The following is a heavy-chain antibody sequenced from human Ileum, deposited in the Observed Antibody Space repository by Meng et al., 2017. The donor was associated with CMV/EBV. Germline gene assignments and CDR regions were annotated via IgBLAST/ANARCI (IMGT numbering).Heavy chain of an antibody. CDR3: ARDPCIAARPYYYYGMDV. CDR2: INPNSGGT. D-gene: IGHD6-6*01. V-gene: IGHV1-2*02. Sequence: ASVKVSCKASGYTFTGYYMHWVRQAPGQGLEWMGWINPNSGGTNYAQKFQGRVTMTRDTSISTAYMELSRLRSDDTAVYYRARDPCIAARPYYYYGMDVWGQGTTVTVSS. CDR1: GYTFTGYY. J-gene: IGHJ6*02.